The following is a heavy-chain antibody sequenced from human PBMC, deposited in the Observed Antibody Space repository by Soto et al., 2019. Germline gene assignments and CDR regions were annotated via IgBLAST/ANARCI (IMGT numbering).Heavy chain of an antibody. Sequence: SETLSLTCTVSGGSISSGGYYWSWIRQHPGKGLEWIGYIYYSGSTYYNPSLKSRVTISVDTSKNQFSLKLSSVTAADTAVYYCAREVAAGYRNVGGFDYWGQGTLVTVSS. D-gene: IGHD3-16*01. V-gene: IGHV4-31*03. CDR1: GGSISSGGYY. CDR2: IYYSGST. J-gene: IGHJ4*02. CDR3: AREVAAGYRNVGGFDY.